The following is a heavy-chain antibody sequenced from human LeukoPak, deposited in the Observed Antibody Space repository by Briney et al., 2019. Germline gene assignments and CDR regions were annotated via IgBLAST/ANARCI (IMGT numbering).Heavy chain of an antibody. Sequence: ASVKVSCKASGYTFTGYYIHWVRQAPGQGLEWMGWINPNSGGTNYAQKFQGRVTMTRDTSISTAYMELSRLRSDDTAVYYYATSRARSSGWSDLDYWGQGTLVTVSS. CDR2: INPNSGGT. V-gene: IGHV1-2*02. CDR3: ATSRARSSGWSDLDY. J-gene: IGHJ4*02. D-gene: IGHD6-19*01. CDR1: GYTFTGYY.